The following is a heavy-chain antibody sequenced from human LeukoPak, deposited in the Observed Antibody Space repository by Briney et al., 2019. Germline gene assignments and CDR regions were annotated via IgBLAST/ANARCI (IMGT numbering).Heavy chain of an antibody. CDR3: ARDDGGVFDY. J-gene: IGHJ4*02. CDR1: GGSISSNNYY. V-gene: IGHV4-30-2*01. Sequence: SETLSLTCTVSGGSISSNNYYWGWIRQPPGKGLEWIGYMFYSGSTYYNPSLKSRVTISVDRSKNQFSLKLSSVTAADTAVYYCARDDGGVFDYWGQGTLVTVSS. CDR2: MFYSGST. D-gene: IGHD3-10*01.